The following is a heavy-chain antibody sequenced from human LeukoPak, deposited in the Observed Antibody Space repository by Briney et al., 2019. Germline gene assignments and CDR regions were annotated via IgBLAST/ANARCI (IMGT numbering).Heavy chain of an antibody. Sequence: SETLSLTCTVSGGSISSSSYYWGWIRRPPGKGLEWIGSIYYSGSTYYNPSLKSRVTISVDTSKNQFSLKLSSVTAADTAVYYCARHDRPNWELGSIYYWGQGTLVTVSS. J-gene: IGHJ4*02. V-gene: IGHV4-39*01. D-gene: IGHD1-26*01. CDR2: IYYSGST. CDR3: ARHDRPNWELGSIYY. CDR1: GGSISSSSYY.